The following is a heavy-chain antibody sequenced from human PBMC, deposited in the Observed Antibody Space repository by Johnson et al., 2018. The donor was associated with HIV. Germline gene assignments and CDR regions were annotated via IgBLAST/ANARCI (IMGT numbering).Heavy chain of an antibody. CDR3: ARGGYSSGWIYAFDI. J-gene: IGHJ3*02. CDR1: GLTVSSNY. D-gene: IGHD6-19*01. V-gene: IGHV3-66*01. CDR2: IYSGGST. Sequence: VQLVESGGGLIQPGGSLRLSCAASGLTVSSNYMSWVRQAPGKGLEWVSVIYSGGSTYYADSVKGRFTISRDNSKNTLYLQMNSLRAEDTAVYYCARGGYSSGWIYAFDIWGQGTMVTVSS.